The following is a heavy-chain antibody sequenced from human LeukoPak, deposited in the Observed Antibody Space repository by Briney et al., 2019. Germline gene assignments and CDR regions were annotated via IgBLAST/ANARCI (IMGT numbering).Heavy chain of an antibody. CDR2: IYPGDSHT. J-gene: IGHJ5*02. CDR3: AISIANWFDP. CDR1: GYSFATYW. Sequence: GESLKISCKGSGYSFATYWIGWVRQMPGKGLEWMGTIYPGDSHTRYSPSFQGQVTISADKSISTAYLQWSSLKASDTAMYYCAISIANWFDPWGQGTLVTVSS. V-gene: IGHV5-51*01.